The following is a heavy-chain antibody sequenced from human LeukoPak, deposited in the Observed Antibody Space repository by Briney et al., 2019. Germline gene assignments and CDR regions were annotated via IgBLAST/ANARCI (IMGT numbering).Heavy chain of an antibody. CDR3: ATSQASCGNN. D-gene: IGHD2-15*01. V-gene: IGHV3-21*01. J-gene: IGHJ4*02. CDR1: GFSLSSYS. Sequence: GGSPRLSCAASGFSLSSYSMNWVRQAPGKGLGWVSSIISISSYIYYADSVKGRFTIYRDNAKKSLYLQMNSLRVEDTAIYYCATSQASCGNNWGQGTLVTVSS. CDR2: IISISSYI.